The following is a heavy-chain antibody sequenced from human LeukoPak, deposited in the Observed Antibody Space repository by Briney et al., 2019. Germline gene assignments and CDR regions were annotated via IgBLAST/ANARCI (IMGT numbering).Heavy chain of an antibody. J-gene: IGHJ4*02. V-gene: IGHV1-2*06. CDR2: INPNSGGT. CDR1: GYTFTGYY. Sequence: ASVKVSCKASGYTFTGYYMHWVRQAPGQGLEWMGRINPNSGGTNYAQKFQGRVTMTRDTSISTAYKELSRLRSDDTAVYYCARGDSSGYLNYFDYWGQGTLVTVSS. D-gene: IGHD3-22*01. CDR3: ARGDSSGYLNYFDY.